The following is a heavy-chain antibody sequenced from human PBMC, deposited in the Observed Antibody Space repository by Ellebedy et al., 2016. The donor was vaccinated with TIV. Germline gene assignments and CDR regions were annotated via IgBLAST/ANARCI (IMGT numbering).Heavy chain of an antibody. D-gene: IGHD4-23*01. J-gene: IGHJ1*01. V-gene: IGHV3-30-3*01. CDR3: AREMTTVVTPSAGYFQH. CDR2: ISYDGSNK. CDR1: GFTFSSYA. Sequence: GESLKISCAASGFTFSSYAMHWVRQAPGKGLEWVAVISYDGSNKYYADSVKGRFTISRDNSKNTLYLQMNSLRAEDTAVYYCAREMTTVVTPSAGYFQHWGQGTLVTVSS.